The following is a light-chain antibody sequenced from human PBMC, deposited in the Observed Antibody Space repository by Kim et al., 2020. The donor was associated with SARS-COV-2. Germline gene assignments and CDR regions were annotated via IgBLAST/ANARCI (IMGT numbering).Light chain of an antibody. CDR2: DAS. CDR1: QDISNY. V-gene: IGKV1-33*01. J-gene: IGKJ4*01. CDR3: QQYRA. Sequence: SSLSASVGDRVTITCQASQDISNYLNWYQQKPGKAPKLLIYDASNLETGVPSRFSGSGSGTDFTFTISSLQPEDIATYYCQQYRAFGGGTKVDIK.